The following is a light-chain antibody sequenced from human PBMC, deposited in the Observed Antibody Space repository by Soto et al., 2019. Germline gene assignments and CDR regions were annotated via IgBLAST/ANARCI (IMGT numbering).Light chain of an antibody. CDR2: EGS. J-gene: IGLJ2*01. Sequence: QSALTQPASVSGSPGQSSTISCTGTSSDVGSHNLVSWYQQHPGKAPKLMIYEGSKRPSGVSNRFSGSKSGNMASLTISGLQAEDEADYYCCSYAGSIVVFGGGTKLTVL. CDR3: CSYAGSIVV. V-gene: IGLV2-23*01. CDR1: SSDVGSHNL.